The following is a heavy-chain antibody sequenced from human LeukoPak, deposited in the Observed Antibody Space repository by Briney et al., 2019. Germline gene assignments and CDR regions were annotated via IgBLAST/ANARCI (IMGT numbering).Heavy chain of an antibody. CDR2: INPNSGGT. J-gene: IGHJ4*02. V-gene: IGHV1-2*06. Sequence: ASVKVPCKASGYSFDGYHMHWVRQAPGQGLEWMGRINPNSGGTNYAQKFQGRVTMTRDTSISTAYMELSRLTSDDTAVYYCAPEYSSTWYHLDYWGQGTLVTVSS. CDR3: APEYSSTWYHLDY. CDR1: GYSFDGYH. D-gene: IGHD6-13*01.